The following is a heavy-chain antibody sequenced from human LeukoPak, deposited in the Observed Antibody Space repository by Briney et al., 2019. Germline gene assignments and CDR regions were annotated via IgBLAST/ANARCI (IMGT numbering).Heavy chain of an antibody. CDR2: ISYDGSNK. CDR1: GFTFSSYG. D-gene: IGHD4/OR15-4a*01. V-gene: IGHV3-30*18. J-gene: IGHJ6*02. CDR3: AKDQDDGPDYYYYYGMDV. Sequence: GGSLRLSCAASGFTFSSYGMHWVRQAPGKGLEWVAVISYDGSNKYYADSVKGRFTISRDNSKNTLYLQMNSLRAEDTAVYYYAKDQDDGPDYYYYYGMDVWGQGTTVTVSS.